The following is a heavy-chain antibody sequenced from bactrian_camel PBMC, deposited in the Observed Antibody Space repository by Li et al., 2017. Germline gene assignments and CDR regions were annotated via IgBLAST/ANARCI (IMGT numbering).Heavy chain of an antibody. Sequence: QVQLVESGGGSVQAGETLRLSCTASGFTFEDSDMGWYRQAPGNECELVSIISSGGSTYYVDSVKGRFTISRDNAKNTLCLQMNSLETDDTAVYYCAAGLLADYGLGLGTQVTVS. CDR2: ISSGGST. D-gene: IGHD5*01. CDR1: GFTFEDSD. J-gene: IGHJ4*01. V-gene: IGHV3S55*01.